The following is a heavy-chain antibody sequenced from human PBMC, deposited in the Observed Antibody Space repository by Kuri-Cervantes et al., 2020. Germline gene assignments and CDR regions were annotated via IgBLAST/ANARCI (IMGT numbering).Heavy chain of an antibody. CDR2: INHSGST. V-gene: IGHV4-34*01. CDR1: GGSFSGYY. Sequence: SETLSLTCAVYGGSFSGYYWSWIRQPPGKGLEWIGEINHSGSTNYNPSLKSRVTISVDTSKNQFSLKLSSVTAADTAVYYCAGAYYYYCMDVWGQGTTVTVSS. J-gene: IGHJ6*02. CDR3: AGAYYYYCMDV.